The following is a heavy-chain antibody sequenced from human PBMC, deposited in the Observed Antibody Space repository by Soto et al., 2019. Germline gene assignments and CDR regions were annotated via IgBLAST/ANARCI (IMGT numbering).Heavy chain of an antibody. Sequence: SETLSLTCTCSGGSIIRISYYWGWIRQPPAKGLEWIGSIYYSGSTSYTPPLKSRVTISVDTSRNQFSLKLSSVTAADTAVYYCARRLYYDSSGFEGGGMDVWGQGTTVT. CDR1: GGSIIRISYY. D-gene: IGHD3-22*01. J-gene: IGHJ6*02. CDR2: IYYSGST. CDR3: ARRLYYDSSGFEGGGMDV. V-gene: IGHV4-39*01.